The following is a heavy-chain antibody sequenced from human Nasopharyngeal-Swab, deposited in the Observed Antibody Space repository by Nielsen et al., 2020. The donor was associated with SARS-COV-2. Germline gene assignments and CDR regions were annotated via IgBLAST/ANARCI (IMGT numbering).Heavy chain of an antibody. D-gene: IGHD6-13*01. J-gene: IGHJ6*02. CDR2: MNPNSGNT. CDR3: ARAGAAAPGVYYGMDV. CDR1: GYTFTSYD. V-gene: IGHV1-8*01. Sequence: KVSCKASGYTFTSYDINWVRQATGQGLEWMGWMNPNSGNTGYAQKFQGRVTMTRNTSISTAYMELSSLRSEDTAVYYCARAGAAAPGVYYGMDVWGQGTTVTVSS.